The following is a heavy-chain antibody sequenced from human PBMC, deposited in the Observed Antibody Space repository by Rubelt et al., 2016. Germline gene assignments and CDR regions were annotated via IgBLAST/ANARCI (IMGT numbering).Heavy chain of an antibody. J-gene: IGHJ4*02. V-gene: IGHV1-2*02. CDR2: INPKSGGT. CDR1: GYTFSGYF. Sequence: QVQLAQSGAEIRKPGASVKVSCKTSGYTFSGYFIHWLRQAPGQGPEWMGWINPKSGGTNYAQRFQGRVTMTRETSTTTAYMELGGLKSDDTAMYYCARDPVGLDDNWGQGTLVTVSS. CDR3: ARDPVGLDDN.